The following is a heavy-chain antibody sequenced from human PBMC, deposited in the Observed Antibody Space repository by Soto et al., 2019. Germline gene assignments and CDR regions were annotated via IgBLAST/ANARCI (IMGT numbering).Heavy chain of an antibody. CDR3: AKGDSSYDFCLEF. J-gene: IGHJ4*02. D-gene: IGHD3-3*01. V-gene: IGHV3-23*01. CDR1: GFTFRAYA. Sequence: GGSLRLSCAASGFTFRAYAMSWVRQAPGKGLEWVSTVSGSGAATYFADSVKGRFTISRDNSKNTLYLQMNSLRAEDTAVYYCAKGDSSYDFCLEFWGQGTLVTVSS. CDR2: VSGSGAAT.